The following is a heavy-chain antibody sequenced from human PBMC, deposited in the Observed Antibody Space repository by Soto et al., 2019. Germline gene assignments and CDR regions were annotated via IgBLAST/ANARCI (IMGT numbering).Heavy chain of an antibody. CDR2: IYHSGST. CDR1: GGSISSSNW. V-gene: IGHV4-4*02. Sequence: QVQLQESGPGLVKPSGTLSLTCAVSGGSISSSNWWSWVRQPPGKGLEWIGEIYHSGSTNYNPSLKSRVTISVDKSKTQFSLKLSSVIAAATAVYYCARVSGSYYYGMDVWGQGTTVTVSS. D-gene: IGHD1-26*01. CDR3: ARVSGSYYYGMDV. J-gene: IGHJ6*02.